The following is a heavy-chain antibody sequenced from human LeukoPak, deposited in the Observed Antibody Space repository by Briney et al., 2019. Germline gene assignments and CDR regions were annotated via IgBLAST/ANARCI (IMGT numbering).Heavy chain of an antibody. V-gene: IGHV4-59*08. Sequence: SETLSLTCTVSGGSISSYYWSWIRQPPGKGLEWIGYIYYSGSTNYNPSLKSRVTISVDTSKNQFSLKLSSVTAADTAVYYCARYPRQYDSSGYRWFDPWGQGTLVTVSS. J-gene: IGHJ5*02. CDR1: GGSISSYY. D-gene: IGHD3-22*01. CDR2: IYYSGST. CDR3: ARYPRQYDSSGYRWFDP.